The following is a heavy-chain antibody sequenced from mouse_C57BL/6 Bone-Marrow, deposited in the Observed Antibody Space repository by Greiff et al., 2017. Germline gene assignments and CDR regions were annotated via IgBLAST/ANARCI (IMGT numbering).Heavy chain of an antibody. V-gene: IGHV1-81*01. CDR3: ARWGTTVVADY. J-gene: IGHJ2*01. CDR1: GYTFTSYG. CDR2: IYPRSGNT. D-gene: IGHD1-1*01. Sequence: QVQLQQSGAELARPGASVKLSCKASGYTFTSYGISWVKQRTGQGLEWTGEIYPRSGNTYYNEKFKGKATLTADKSSSTAYMELRSLTSEDSAVYFCARWGTTVVADYWGQGTTLTVSS.